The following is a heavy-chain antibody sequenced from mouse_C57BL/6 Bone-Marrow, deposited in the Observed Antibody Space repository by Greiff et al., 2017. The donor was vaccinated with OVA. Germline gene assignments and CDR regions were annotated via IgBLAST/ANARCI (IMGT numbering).Heavy chain of an antibody. CDR2: ISSGSSTI. Sequence: EVHLVESGGGLVKPGGSLKLSCAASGFTFRDYGMHWVRQAPEKGPEWVAYISSGSSTIYYADTVKGRFTISRDNAKNTLFLQMSSLRYEDTAVYYCARWGYDYDGFAYWGQGTLVTVAA. D-gene: IGHD2-4*01. J-gene: IGHJ3*01. V-gene: IGHV5-17*01. CDR3: ARWGYDYDGFAY. CDR1: GFTFRDYG.